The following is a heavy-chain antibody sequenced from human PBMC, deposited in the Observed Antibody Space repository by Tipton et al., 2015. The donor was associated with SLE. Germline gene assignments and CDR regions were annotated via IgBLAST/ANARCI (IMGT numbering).Heavy chain of an antibody. Sequence: TLSLTCTVSGGSISSSSYYWGWIRQPPGKGLEWIGSIYYSGSTYYNPSLKSRVTISVDTSKNQFSLKLSSVTASYTAVYYCARRESIAARRGYYYYMDVWGKGTTVTVSS. CDR2: IYYSGST. D-gene: IGHD6-6*01. CDR1: GGSISSSSYY. CDR3: ARRESIAARRGYYYYMDV. J-gene: IGHJ6*03. V-gene: IGHV4-39*07.